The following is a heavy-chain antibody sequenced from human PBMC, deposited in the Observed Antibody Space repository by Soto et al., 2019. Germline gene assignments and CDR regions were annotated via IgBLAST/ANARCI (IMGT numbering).Heavy chain of an antibody. V-gene: IGHV3-48*03. CDR1: GYTFSSYE. CDR2: ITTTGSTI. J-gene: IGHJ6*02. D-gene: IGHD5-12*01. CDR3: ARHRRSGSGDYYYYYGIEV. Sequence: PGGSLRLSCAASGYTFSSYEMNWVRQAPGKGLEWDSYITTTGSTIYYADSVKGRFTIARDNAKNSLYLQMNSLRAEDTAVYYWARHRRSGSGDYYYYYGIEVWGQGATVTVSS.